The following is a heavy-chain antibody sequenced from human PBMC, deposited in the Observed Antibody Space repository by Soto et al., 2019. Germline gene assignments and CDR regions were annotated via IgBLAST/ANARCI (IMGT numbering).Heavy chain of an antibody. CDR3: ATGSFTSTGGRIGYHYNAMDV. J-gene: IGHJ6*02. Sequence: SVKVSCKSSGGTFSSHSINWVRQAPGQGLEWMGGIIPIFGPANFAKKFQGRVTITADESTTTAYMELSSLTSEDTAVYYCATGSFTSTGGRIGYHYNAMDVWGQGTTVTVSS. V-gene: IGHV1-69*13. D-gene: IGHD1-1*01. CDR1: GGTFSSHS. CDR2: IIPIFGPA.